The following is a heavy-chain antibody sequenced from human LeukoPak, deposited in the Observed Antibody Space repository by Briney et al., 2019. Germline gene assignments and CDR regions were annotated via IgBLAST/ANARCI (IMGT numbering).Heavy chain of an antibody. CDR3: ARSPSPYSSGWYFDY. CDR1: GDSVSSNSAA. J-gene: IGHJ4*02. CDR2: KYYRSKWYY. D-gene: IGHD6-19*01. Sequence: SQTLSLTCAISGDSVSSNSAAWNWIRQSPSRGLEWLGRKYYRSKWYYDYAVAVKSRISINPDTSKNQFSLQLSSVTPEDTAVYYCARSPSPYSSGWYFDYWGQGTLVTVSS. V-gene: IGHV6-1*01.